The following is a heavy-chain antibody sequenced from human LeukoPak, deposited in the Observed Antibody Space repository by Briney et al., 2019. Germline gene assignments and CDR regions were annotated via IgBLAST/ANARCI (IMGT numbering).Heavy chain of an antibody. CDR2: INHSGST. CDR1: GGSFSGYY. Sequence: SETLSLTCAVYGGSFSGYYWSWIRQPPGKGLEWIGEINHSGSTNYNPSLKSRVTISVDTSKNQFSLKLSSVTAADTAVYYCARDEIAVAGSYWFDPWGQGTLVTVSS. CDR3: ARDEIAVAGSYWFDP. J-gene: IGHJ5*02. V-gene: IGHV4-34*01. D-gene: IGHD6-19*01.